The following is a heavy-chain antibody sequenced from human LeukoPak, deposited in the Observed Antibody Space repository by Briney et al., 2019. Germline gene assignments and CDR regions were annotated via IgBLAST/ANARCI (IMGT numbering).Heavy chain of an antibody. Sequence: RTSQTLSLTCTVSGGSISSGGYYWTWIRQHPGKGLEWIGYIYYSGSTYYNPSLKSRVTMSVDTSKNQFSPKLSSVTAAGTAVYYCARGAVRGVIDFDYWGQGTLVSISS. CDR3: ARGAVRGVIDFDY. CDR2: IYYSGST. CDR1: GGSISSGGYY. D-gene: IGHD3-10*01. V-gene: IGHV4-31*03. J-gene: IGHJ4*02.